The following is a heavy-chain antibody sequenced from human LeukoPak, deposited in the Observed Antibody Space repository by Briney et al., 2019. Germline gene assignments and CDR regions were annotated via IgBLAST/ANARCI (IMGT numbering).Heavy chain of an antibody. J-gene: IGHJ5*02. CDR3: ARHGPLEYSSSSGWFDP. CDR2: IYPGDSDT. Sequence: GESLKISCKGSGYTFTNYWIGWVRQMPGKGLEWMGIIYPGDSDTRYSPSFQGQVTISADKSISTAYLQWSSLKASDTAMYYCARHGPLEYSSSSGWFDPWGQGTLVTVSS. V-gene: IGHV5-51*01. CDR1: GYTFTNYW. D-gene: IGHD6-6*01.